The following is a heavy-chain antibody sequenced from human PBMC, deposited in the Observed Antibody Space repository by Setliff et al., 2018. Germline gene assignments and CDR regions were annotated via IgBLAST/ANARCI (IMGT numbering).Heavy chain of an antibody. D-gene: IGHD3-3*01. CDR2: IYITGNP. J-gene: IGHJ4*02. V-gene: IGHV4-61*09. Sequence: SETLSLTCAVSGASIRQTSYFWTWVRQPAGKGLEWIGHIYITGNPTVNPSLKSRVAMSLDNSGNQFSLNLQSVTAADTAVYYCTRLYYTSGALYFDIWGQGHPVTVSS. CDR1: GASIRQTSYF. CDR3: TRLYYTSGALYFDI.